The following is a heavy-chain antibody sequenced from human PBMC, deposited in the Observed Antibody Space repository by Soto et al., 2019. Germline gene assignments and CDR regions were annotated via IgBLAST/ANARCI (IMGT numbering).Heavy chain of an antibody. CDR3: ASIAAPGTTHFDY. D-gene: IGHD6-13*01. V-gene: IGHV4-39*01. CDR2: IYYSGNT. Sequence: QLQLQESGPGLLRPLETLSLTCTVSGGSIGSSSYYWGWIRQPPGKGLEWIGNIYYSGNTFYNPSLKSRVTISVDTSKNQFYLHLTSVTAADTAIFYCASIAAPGTTHFDYWGQGTLVTVSS. CDR1: GGSIGSSSYY. J-gene: IGHJ4*02.